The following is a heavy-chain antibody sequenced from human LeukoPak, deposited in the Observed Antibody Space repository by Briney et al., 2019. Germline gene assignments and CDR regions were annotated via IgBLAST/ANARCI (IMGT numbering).Heavy chain of an antibody. V-gene: IGHV1-69*05. CDR1: GGTFSSYA. CDR2: VIPIFGTA. CDR3: ARSAKSVKATVTHQFDY. D-gene: IGHD4-17*01. Sequence: SVKVSCKASGGTFSSYAISRVRQAPGQGLECMGGVIPIFGTANYAQKFQGRVTITTDESKSTAYMELSSLRSEDTAVYYCARSAKSVKATVTHQFDYWGQGTPVTVSS. J-gene: IGHJ4*02.